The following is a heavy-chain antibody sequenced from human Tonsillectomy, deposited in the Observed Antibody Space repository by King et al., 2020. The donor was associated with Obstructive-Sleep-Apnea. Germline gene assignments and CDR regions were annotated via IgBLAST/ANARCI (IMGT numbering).Heavy chain of an antibody. Sequence: VQLVESGGGVVQPGRSLRLSCAASGFTFSSYAMHWVRQAPGKGLEWVAVISYDGSNKYYADSVKGRFTISRDNSKNTLYLQMNSLRAEDTAVYYCAGGYGSGSYYTPSLGYWGQGTLVTVSS. CDR3: AGGYGSGSYYTPSLGY. D-gene: IGHD3-10*01. CDR1: GFTFSSYA. J-gene: IGHJ4*02. V-gene: IGHV3-30-3*01. CDR2: ISYDGSNK.